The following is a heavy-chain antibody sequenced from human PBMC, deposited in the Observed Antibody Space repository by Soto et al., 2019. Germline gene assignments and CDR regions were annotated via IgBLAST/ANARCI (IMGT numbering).Heavy chain of an antibody. Sequence: QVQLMQSGNEVKKPGASVTVSCKASGYTFANYGISWVRQAPGQGLEWMGGISGNNGATNFAPKVQDRITMTLDTSTGVASLTLRSLRSDDTAIYYCVRDLKYLRVTGNWFDSWGQGTLVTVSS. J-gene: IGHJ5*01. CDR3: VRDLKYLRVTGNWFDS. V-gene: IGHV1-18*04. CDR2: ISGNNGAT. CDR1: GYTFANYG. D-gene: IGHD1-1*01.